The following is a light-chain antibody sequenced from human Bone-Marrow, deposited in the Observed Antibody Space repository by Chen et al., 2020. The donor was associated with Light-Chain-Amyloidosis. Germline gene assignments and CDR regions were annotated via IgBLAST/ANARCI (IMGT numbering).Light chain of an antibody. CDR1: HDITNS. J-gene: IGKJ2*01. V-gene: IGKV1-33*01. Sequence: DIQMTQSPSSLSASVGDRINITCQASHDITNSLNWYQQRPGKAPRLLIYDESNLETGVPSRFSGSGSGTVFTFTISSLQPEDIATYYCQQYDNLPYTFGQGTKVEIK. CDR2: DES. CDR3: QQYDNLPYT.